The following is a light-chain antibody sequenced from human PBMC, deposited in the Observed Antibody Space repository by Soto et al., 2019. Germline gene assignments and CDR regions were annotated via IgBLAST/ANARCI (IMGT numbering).Light chain of an antibody. CDR2: EVS. J-gene: IGLJ2*01. Sequence: QSVLTQPPSASGSPGQSVTISCTGTSSDVGGYDYVSWYQQHPGKAPKLMIYEVSKRPSGVPDRVSASKSGNTASLTVSGLQADDEADYYCSSFAGSNNYRIFGGGTKLTVL. CDR3: SSFAGSNNYRI. CDR1: SSDVGGYDY. V-gene: IGLV2-8*01.